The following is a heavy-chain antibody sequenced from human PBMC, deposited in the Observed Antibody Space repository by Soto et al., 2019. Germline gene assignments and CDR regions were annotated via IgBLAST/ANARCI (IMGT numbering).Heavy chain of an antibody. Sequence: QVQLVQSGAEVKKPGASVKVSCKASGYTFTGYYMHWVRQAPGQGLEWMVWINPNSGGTNYAQEFQGRVTMTRDTSISTAYMELSRLRSDDTAVYYWARDLGVGEPGDIWGQGTMVTVSS. V-gene: IGHV1-2*02. CDR1: GYTFTGYY. CDR2: INPNSGGT. CDR3: ARDLGVGEPGDI. D-gene: IGHD2-15*01. J-gene: IGHJ3*02.